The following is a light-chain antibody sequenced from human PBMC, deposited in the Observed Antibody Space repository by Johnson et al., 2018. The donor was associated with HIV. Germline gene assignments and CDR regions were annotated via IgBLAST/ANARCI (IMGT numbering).Light chain of an antibody. CDR1: SSNIGNNY. J-gene: IGLJ1*01. Sequence: QSMLTQPPSVSAAPGQKVTISCSGSSSNIGNNYVSWYQQLPGTAPKLLIYDNNKRPSGIPDRFSGSKSGTSAPLDITGLQTGDEAEYYCGTWDGSLSLYVFGTGTKVTVL. CDR3: GTWDGSLSLYV. V-gene: IGLV1-51*01. CDR2: DNN.